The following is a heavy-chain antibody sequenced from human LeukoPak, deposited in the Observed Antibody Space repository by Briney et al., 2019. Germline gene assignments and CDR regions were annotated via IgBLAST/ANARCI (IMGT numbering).Heavy chain of an antibody. J-gene: IGHJ4*02. Sequence: PGGSLRLSCAASGFTFSNYGMSWVRQAPGKGLEWVSAISGRGGGTYYADSVKGRFTISRDNSKNTLYLQMNSLRAEDTAVYYCARDDYDSSGYLLYWGQGTLVTVSS. V-gene: IGHV3-23*01. CDR3: ARDDYDSSGYLLY. CDR1: GFTFSNYG. D-gene: IGHD3-22*01. CDR2: ISGRGGGT.